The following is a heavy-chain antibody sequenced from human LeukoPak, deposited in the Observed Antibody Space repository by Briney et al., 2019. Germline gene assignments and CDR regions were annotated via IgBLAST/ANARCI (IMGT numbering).Heavy chain of an antibody. V-gene: IGHV3-64D*09. D-gene: IGHD7-27*01. CDR2: ISGNGGTT. J-gene: IGHJ4*02. CDR1: GFTFSSYA. Sequence: GGSLRLSCSASGFTFSSYAMHWVRQAPGKGLEYVSGISGNGGTTSYADSLKGRFTISRDNSKNTLYLQMSSLRAEDTAVYYCVRMPNWGSGYWGQGTLVTVSS. CDR3: VRMPNWGSGY.